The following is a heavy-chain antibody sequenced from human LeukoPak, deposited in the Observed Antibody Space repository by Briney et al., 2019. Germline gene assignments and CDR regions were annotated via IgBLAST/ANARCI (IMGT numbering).Heavy chain of an antibody. CDR2: IWYDGSNK. D-gene: IGHD1-26*01. J-gene: IGHJ4*02. CDR1: GFTFSSYG. CDR3: ARDGGSGSYYGY. Sequence: GGSLRLSCAASGFTFSSYGMHWVRQAPGKGLEWVAVIWYDGSNKYYADSVKGRFTISRDNSKNTLYLQMNSLRAEDTAVYYCARDGGSGSYYGYWGQGTLVTVSP. V-gene: IGHV3-33*01.